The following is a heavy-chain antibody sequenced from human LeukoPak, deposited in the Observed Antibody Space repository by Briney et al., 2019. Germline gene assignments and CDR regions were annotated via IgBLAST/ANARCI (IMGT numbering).Heavy chain of an antibody. CDR3: AKDRDYAFDY. V-gene: IGHV3-30*04. CDR1: GFTFSSYA. Sequence: GRSLRLSCAASGFTFSSYAMHWVRQAPGKGLEWVAVISYDGSNKYYADSVKGRFTISRDNSKNTLYLQMNSLRAEDTAVYYCAKDRDYAFDYWGQGTLVTVSS. CDR2: ISYDGSNK. D-gene: IGHD4/OR15-4a*01. J-gene: IGHJ4*02.